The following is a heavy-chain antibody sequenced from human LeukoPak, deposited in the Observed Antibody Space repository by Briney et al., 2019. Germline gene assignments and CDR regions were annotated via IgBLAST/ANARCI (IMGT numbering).Heavy chain of an antibody. V-gene: IGHV3-30*02. J-gene: IGHJ3*01. CDR1: RFIFTTSS. CDR2: IRYDGNDK. CDR3: GKRADYYDSSRALYDAFDL. Sequence: VGSLWLSCAAPRFIFTTSSMRTVRQAPGKGLEWVTLIRYDGNDKYYADSVEGRFTISRDNSKNTLFLQMNSLRVEETAVYYCGKRADYYDSSRALYDAFDLWGQGTMVTVSS. D-gene: IGHD3-16*01.